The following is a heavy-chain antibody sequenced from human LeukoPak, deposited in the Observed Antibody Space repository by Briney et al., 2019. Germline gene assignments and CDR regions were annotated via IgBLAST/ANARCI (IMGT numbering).Heavy chain of an antibody. CDR1: KFTFSSYS. Sequence: GGSLRLSCAASKFTFSSYSMNWVRQAPGKGLEWVSSINSSSTYIYYADSVKGRFTISRDNAKNSLYLQMNSLRAEDTAVYYCAREGMVRGVIIYWGQGTLVTVSS. V-gene: IGHV3-21*01. J-gene: IGHJ4*02. CDR2: INSSSTYI. CDR3: AREGMVRGVIIY. D-gene: IGHD3-10*01.